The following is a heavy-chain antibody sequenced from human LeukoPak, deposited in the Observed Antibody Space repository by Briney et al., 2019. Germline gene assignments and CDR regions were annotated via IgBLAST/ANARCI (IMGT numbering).Heavy chain of an antibody. J-gene: IGHJ4*02. CDR2: INPNTGGT. CDR3: AREAADSSVCDF. D-gene: IGHD2-8*01. Sequence: ASVKVSCKASGYTFTAHYIHWMRQAPGRGLEWVGWINPNTGGTEFAQNVQGRVTTTRDTSINTVYMELNRLTSDDTAVFYCAREAADSSVCDFWGQGSLVTVSS. CDR1: GYTFTAHY. V-gene: IGHV1-2*02.